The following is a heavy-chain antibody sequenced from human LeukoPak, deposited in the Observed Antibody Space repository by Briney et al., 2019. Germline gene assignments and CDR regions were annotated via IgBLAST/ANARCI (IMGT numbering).Heavy chain of an antibody. V-gene: IGHV1-18*01. Sequence: ASVKVSFKASGYTFTGFGINWVRQAPGQGLEWMGWISGYNDNTHYAKKFQGRVTLTTDTPTSTAYMELSSRRSDDTAVYYCARDGTSTDDYWGEGTLVSVSS. D-gene: IGHD1-7*01. CDR1: GYTFTGFG. J-gene: IGHJ4*02. CDR3: ARDGTSTDDY. CDR2: ISGYNDNT.